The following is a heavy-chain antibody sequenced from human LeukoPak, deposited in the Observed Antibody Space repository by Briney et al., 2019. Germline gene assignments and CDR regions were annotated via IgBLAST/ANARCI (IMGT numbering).Heavy chain of an antibody. V-gene: IGHV4-59*11. CDR3: ARGYGLYSIGYFDY. CDR2: IYYSGST. CDR1: GGSISSHY. J-gene: IGHJ4*02. D-gene: IGHD6-19*01. Sequence: SETLSLTCTVSGGSISSHYWSWIRQPPGKGLEWIGYIYYSGSTNYNPSLKSRVTISVDTSKNQFSLKLSSVTAADTAVYYCARGYGLYSIGYFDYWGQGTLVTVSS.